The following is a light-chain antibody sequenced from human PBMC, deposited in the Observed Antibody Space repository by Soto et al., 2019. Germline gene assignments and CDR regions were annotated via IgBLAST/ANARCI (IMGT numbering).Light chain of an antibody. CDR3: QQSSAT. Sequence: DIQMTQSPSSLSASVGDSVTITCRASQSISSYLNWYQQKPGKAPKLLIYAASSLQSGVPSRFSGSGSGTDFTLTISSLQPEDFATYYCQQSSATFGPGTKVDIK. CDR2: AAS. J-gene: IGKJ3*01. CDR1: QSISSY. V-gene: IGKV1-39*01.